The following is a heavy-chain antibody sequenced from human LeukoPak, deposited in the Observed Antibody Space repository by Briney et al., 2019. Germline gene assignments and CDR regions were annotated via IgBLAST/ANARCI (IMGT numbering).Heavy chain of an antibody. CDR1: GGSISSYY. J-gene: IGHJ6*03. Sequence: SETLSLTCTVSGGSISSYYWSWIRQPPGKGLEWIGYIYYSGSTNYNPSLKSRVTISVDTSKNQFSLKLSSVTAADTAVYYRARGATRYYYYYYMDVWGKGTTVTVSS. CDR3: ARGATRYYYYYYMDV. V-gene: IGHV4-59*01. D-gene: IGHD5-24*01. CDR2: IYYSGST.